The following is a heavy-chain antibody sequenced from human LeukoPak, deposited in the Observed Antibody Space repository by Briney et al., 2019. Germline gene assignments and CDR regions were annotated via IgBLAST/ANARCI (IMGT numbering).Heavy chain of an antibody. CDR3: ARAGAEVTSHFDS. J-gene: IGHJ4*02. V-gene: IGHV1-18*01. CDR1: GYTFTRYV. Sequence: ASVKVSCKASGYTFTRYVVSRVRQAPGQGLEWVGWIGSYNGNTNYAQRLQDRIAVTTDTSTSTAYMELSSLRPDDTAMYYCARAGAEVTSHFDSWGQGTLVTVSS. CDR2: IGSYNGNT. D-gene: IGHD2-21*02.